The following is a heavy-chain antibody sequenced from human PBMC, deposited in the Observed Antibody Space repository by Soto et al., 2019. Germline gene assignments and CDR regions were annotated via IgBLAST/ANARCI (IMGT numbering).Heavy chain of an antibody. CDR2: IIPIFGTA. D-gene: IGHD2-15*01. J-gene: IGHJ6*02. Sequence: SVKVSCKTSGGTFSSYAISWVRQAPGQGLEWMGGIIPIFGTANYAQKFQGRVTITADESTSTAYMELSSLRSEDTAVYYCARAQGYCSGGSCYSPFLFWGQGTTVTVSS. V-gene: IGHV1-69*13. CDR1: GGTFSSYA. CDR3: ARAQGYCSGGSCYSPFLF.